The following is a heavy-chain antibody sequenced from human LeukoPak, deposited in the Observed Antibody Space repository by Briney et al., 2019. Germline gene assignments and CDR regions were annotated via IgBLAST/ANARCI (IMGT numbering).Heavy chain of an antibody. CDR1: GGSISSYY. CDR3: ARLTMGAWDWYFDL. J-gene: IGHJ2*01. D-gene: IGHD1-1*01. Sequence: PSETLSLTCTVSGGSISSYYWSWIRQPPGKGLEWIGYIYYSGSTNYNPSLKSRVTIPVDTSKNQFSLKLSSVTAADTAVYYCARLTMGAWDWYFDLWGRGTLVTVSS. V-gene: IGHV4-59*08. CDR2: IYYSGST.